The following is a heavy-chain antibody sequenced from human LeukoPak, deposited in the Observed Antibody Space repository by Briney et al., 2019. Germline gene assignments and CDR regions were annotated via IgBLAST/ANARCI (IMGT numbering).Heavy chain of an antibody. Sequence: GGSLRLSCAASGFTFSSYSMNWVRQAPGKGLEWVSSISSSSSYIYYADSVKGRFTISRDNAKNSLYLQMNSLRAEDTAVYYCARDYCSAASCFYNWFDPWGHGTLVTVSS. D-gene: IGHD2-15*01. J-gene: IGHJ5*02. CDR2: ISSSSSYI. CDR1: GFTFSSYS. V-gene: IGHV3-21*01. CDR3: ARDYCSAASCFYNWFDP.